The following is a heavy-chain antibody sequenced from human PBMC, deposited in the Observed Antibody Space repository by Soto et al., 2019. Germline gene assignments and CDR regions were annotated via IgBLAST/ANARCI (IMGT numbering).Heavy chain of an antibody. D-gene: IGHD6-19*01. V-gene: IGHV3-7*01. CDR3: ARANQQWLVKAFDI. CDR2: IKQDGSEK. CDR1: GFTFSSYW. J-gene: IGHJ3*02. Sequence: GGSLRLSCAASGFTFSSYWMSWVRQAPGKGLEWVANIKQDGSEKYYVDSVKGRFTISRDNAKNSLYLQMNSLRAEDTAVYYCARANQQWLVKAFDIWGQGTMVTVSS.